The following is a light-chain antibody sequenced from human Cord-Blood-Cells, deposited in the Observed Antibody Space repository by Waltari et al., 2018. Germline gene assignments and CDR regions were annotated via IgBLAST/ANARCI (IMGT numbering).Light chain of an antibody. V-gene: IGKV4-1*01. CDR2: WAS. J-gene: IGKJ2*03. CDR1: QSVLYSSNNKNY. CDR3: QQYYSTHS. Sequence: IVMTQSPDSLAVSLGERATINCKSSQSVLYSSNNKNYLAWYQQKPGQPPKLVIYWASTRESGVPDRFSGSGSGTDFTLTISSLQAEDVAVYYCQQYYSTHSFGQGTKLEIK.